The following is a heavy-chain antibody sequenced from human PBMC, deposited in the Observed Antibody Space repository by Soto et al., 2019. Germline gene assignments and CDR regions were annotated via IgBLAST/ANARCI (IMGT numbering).Heavy chain of an antibody. CDR3: ARELPTTIRGGYYYSYGMDV. V-gene: IGHV3-74*03. J-gene: IGHJ6*02. CDR1: GFIFSSYW. Sequence: EVQLVESGGGLVQPGGSLRLSCAASGFIFSSYWMHWVRQAPGKGLVWVSRLHSDGSTTTYADSVKGRFTISRDNAKNTLDLQMNSQRAEDTAVDDCARELPTTIRGGYYYSYGMDVWGQGTTVTVSS. CDR2: LHSDGSTT. D-gene: IGHD2-2*02.